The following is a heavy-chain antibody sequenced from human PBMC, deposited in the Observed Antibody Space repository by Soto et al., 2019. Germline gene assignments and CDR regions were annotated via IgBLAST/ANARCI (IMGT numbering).Heavy chain of an antibody. CDR1: GGSISSYY. J-gene: IGHJ4*02. V-gene: IGHV4-59*01. D-gene: IGHD6-19*01. CDR3: ARDRISVTEGFDY. Sequence: QVQLQESGPGLVKPSETLSLTCTVSGGSISSYYWSWIRQPPEKGLEWIGYIYYSGSTNYNPSLKSRVTISVDTSMNQFSLNLSSVTAADTAVYYCARDRISVTEGFDYWGQGTLVTVSS. CDR2: IYYSGST.